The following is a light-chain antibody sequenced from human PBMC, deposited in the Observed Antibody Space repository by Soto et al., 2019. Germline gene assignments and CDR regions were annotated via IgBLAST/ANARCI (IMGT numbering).Light chain of an antibody. J-gene: IGKJ4*01. CDR2: DAS. CDR1: QDISTY. V-gene: IGKV1-33*01. Sequence: DIQMTQSPSSLSASVGDRVTITCQASQDISTYLNWYQQKPGKAPKLLIYDASNLETEVPSRFSGSGSGTDFTFTISSLQSEDIATYYCQQYDNLPLTFGGGTKVEIK. CDR3: QQYDNLPLT.